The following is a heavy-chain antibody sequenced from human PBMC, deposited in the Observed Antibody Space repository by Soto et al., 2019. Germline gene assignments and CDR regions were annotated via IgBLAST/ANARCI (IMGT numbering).Heavy chain of an antibody. Sequence: GGSLRLSWVASGLTFSSYGLHRVRQAPGKGLEWVAVISYDGSNKYYADSVKGRFTISRDNYKDTLYLQMDSLRPGDTAVYYCAKDVAVAGDFDYWGHGTLVTVTS. CDR1: GLTFSSYG. J-gene: IGHJ4*01. D-gene: IGHD6-19*01. V-gene: IGHV3-30*18. CDR3: AKDVAVAGDFDY. CDR2: ISYDGSNK.